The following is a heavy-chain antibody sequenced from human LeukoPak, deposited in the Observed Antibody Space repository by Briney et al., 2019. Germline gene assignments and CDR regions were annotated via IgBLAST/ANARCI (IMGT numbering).Heavy chain of an antibody. CDR1: GGTFSSYA. J-gene: IGHJ4*02. CDR2: IIPIFGTA. Sequence: GSSVKVSCKASGGTFSSYAISWVRQAPGQGLEWMGGIIPIFGTANYAQKFQGRVTITADKSTSTASMELSRLRSEYTAASYYARADAGGGDAGAGGYYFDYWGQGTLVTVSS. CDR3: ARADAGGGDAGAGGYYFDY. V-gene: IGHV1-69*06. D-gene: IGHD3-16*01.